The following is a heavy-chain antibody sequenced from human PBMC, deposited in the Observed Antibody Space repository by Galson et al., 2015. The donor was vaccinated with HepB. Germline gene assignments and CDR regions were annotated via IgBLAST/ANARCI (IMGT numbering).Heavy chain of an antibody. CDR3: AKDARRQLVPDY. V-gene: IGHV3-30*18. J-gene: IGHJ4*02. CDR2: ISYDGSNK. CDR1: GFTFSSYG. Sequence: SLRLSCAASGFTFSSYGMHWVRQAPGKGLEWVAVISYDGSNKYYADSVKGRFTISRDSSKNTLYLQMNSLRAEDTAVYYCAKDARRQLVPDYWGQGTLVTVSS. D-gene: IGHD6-6*01.